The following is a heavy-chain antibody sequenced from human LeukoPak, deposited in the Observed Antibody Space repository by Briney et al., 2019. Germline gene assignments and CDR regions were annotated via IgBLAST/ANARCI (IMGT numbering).Heavy chain of an antibody. J-gene: IGHJ4*02. CDR3: ARRRDYFDY. CDR2: ISSSGSNI. Sequence: GGSLRPSCAASGFTLSDYYMSWIRQAPGKGLEWISYISSSGSNIYYADSVKGRFTMSRDNAKGSLYLQMNSLRAEDTAIYYCARRRDYFDYWGQGTLVTVSS. V-gene: IGHV3-11*01. CDR1: GFTLSDYY.